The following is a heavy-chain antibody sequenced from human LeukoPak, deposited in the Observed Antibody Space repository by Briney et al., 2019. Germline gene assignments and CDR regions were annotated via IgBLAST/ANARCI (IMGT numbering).Heavy chain of an antibody. J-gene: IGHJ4*02. Sequence: PGGSLRLSCVASGFIFSSYWMSWVRQAPGKGLEWVANIKQDGSEKYYVDSLKGRFTISRDNAKNSLYLQMNSLTAEDTAIYYCARGGGSFDYWGQGTLVTVSS. CDR3: ARGGGSFDY. V-gene: IGHV3-7*01. CDR1: GFIFSSYW. CDR2: IKQDGSEK. D-gene: IGHD1-26*01.